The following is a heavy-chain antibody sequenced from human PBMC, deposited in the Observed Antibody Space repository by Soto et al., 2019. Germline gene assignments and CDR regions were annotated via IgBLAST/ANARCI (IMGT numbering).Heavy chain of an antibody. CDR3: AKHIAAAGTDY. CDR1: GFTFSSYT. V-gene: IGHV3-23*01. Sequence: QLLESGGALIQPGGSLRLSCAASGFTFSSYTMSWVRQAPGKGLEWVSGISGSGGSTYYADSVKGRFTISRDNSKNTLYLQMNSLRAEETAVYYCAKHIAAAGTDYWGQGTLVTVSS. CDR2: ISGSGGST. J-gene: IGHJ4*02. D-gene: IGHD6-13*01.